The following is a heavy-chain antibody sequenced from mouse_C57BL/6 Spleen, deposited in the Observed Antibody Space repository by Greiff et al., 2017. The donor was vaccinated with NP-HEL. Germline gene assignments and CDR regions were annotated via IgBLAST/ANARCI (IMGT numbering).Heavy chain of an antibody. J-gene: IGHJ2*01. CDR3: ARYGLLRYLDY. D-gene: IGHD1-1*01. CDR2: IDPSDSYT. V-gene: IGHV1-50*01. Sequence: QVQLQQSGAELVKPGASVKLSCKASGYTFTSYWMQWVKQRPGQGLEWIGEIDPSDSYTNYNQKFKGKATLTVDTSSSTAYMQLSSLTSEDSAVYYCARYGLLRYLDYWGQGTTLTVSS. CDR1: GYTFTSYW.